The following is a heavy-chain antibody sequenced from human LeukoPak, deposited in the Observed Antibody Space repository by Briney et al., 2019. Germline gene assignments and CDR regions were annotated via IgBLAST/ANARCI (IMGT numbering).Heavy chain of an antibody. J-gene: IGHJ4*02. CDR2: IGGNGGGI. V-gene: IGHV3-64*01. Sequence: GGSLRLSCAASGFTFSSYAMHWVRQAPGKGLEYVSSIGGNGGGIYYANSVKGRFAISRDNSKNTLYLEMGSLRAEDMAVYYCARNYGSGSYYNYWGQGALVTVSS. CDR3: ARNYGSGSYYNY. D-gene: IGHD3-10*01. CDR1: GFTFSSYA.